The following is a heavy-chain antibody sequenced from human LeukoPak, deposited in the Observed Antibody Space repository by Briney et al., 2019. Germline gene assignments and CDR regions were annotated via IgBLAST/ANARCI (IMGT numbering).Heavy chain of an antibody. CDR3: ARGFDGYYGFDL. CDR1: GFTFTTYW. D-gene: IGHD5-24*01. CDR2: IYQDGVEK. J-gene: IGHJ3*01. V-gene: IGHV3-7*05. Sequence: PGGSLRLSCAASGFTFTTYWMSWVRQAPGKGLEWVANIYQDGVEKYYVASVRGRLTISRDNAKNSMYVQMNSLRAEDTAVYYCARGFDGYYGFDLWGQGTMVTVSS.